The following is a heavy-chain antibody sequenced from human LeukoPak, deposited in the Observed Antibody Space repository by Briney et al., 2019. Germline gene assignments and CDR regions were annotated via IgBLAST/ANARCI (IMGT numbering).Heavy chain of an antibody. D-gene: IGHD6-13*01. J-gene: IGHJ4*02. CDR1: GYTLTELS. V-gene: IGHV1-24*01. Sequence: ASVKVSCKVSGYTLTELSMHWVRQAPGKGLEWMGGFDPEDGETIYAQKFQGRVTMTEDTSTDTAYMELSSLRSEDTAVYYCATFIAADGRRYYFDYWGQGTLVTVSS. CDR2: FDPEDGET. CDR3: ATFIAADGRRYYFDY.